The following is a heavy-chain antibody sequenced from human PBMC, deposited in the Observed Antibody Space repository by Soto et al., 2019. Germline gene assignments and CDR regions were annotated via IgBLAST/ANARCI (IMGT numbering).Heavy chain of an antibody. CDR1: GGSISSGGYY. Sequence: PSETLSLTCTVSGGSISSGGYYWSWIRQHPGKGLEWIGYIYYSGSTYYKPSLKNRGTISVDTSKNQFSLKLSSVTAADTAVYFFATQASPANSGYSYGYYFDYWGQGTLVTVSS. CDR2: IYYSGST. CDR3: ATQASPANSGYSYGYYFDY. D-gene: IGHD5-18*01. J-gene: IGHJ4*02. V-gene: IGHV4-31*03.